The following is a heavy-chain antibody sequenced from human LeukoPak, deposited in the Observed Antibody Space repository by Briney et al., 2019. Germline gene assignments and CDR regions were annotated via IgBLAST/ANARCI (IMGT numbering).Heavy chain of an antibody. CDR3: ARGEAARRSANWFNP. V-gene: IGHV3-74*01. CDR2: INSDGSST. D-gene: IGHD6-6*01. J-gene: IGHJ5*02. CDR1: GFTFSSYW. Sequence: GGSLRLSCEASGFTFSSYWMHWVRQAPGKGLVWVSRINSDGSSTSYADSVKGRFTISRDNAKNTLYLQMNSLRAEDTAVYYCARGEAARRSANWFNPWGQGTLVTVSS.